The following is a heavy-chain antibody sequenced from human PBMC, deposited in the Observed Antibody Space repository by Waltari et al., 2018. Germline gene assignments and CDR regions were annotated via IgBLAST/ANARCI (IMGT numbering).Heavy chain of an antibody. CDR2: IRYDGSNK. CDR3: AKDVRYAFDI. V-gene: IGHV3-30*02. Sequence: QVQLVESGGGVVQPGGSLRLSCAASGFTLSSSGMHWVRQAPGKGLEWVAFIRYDGSNKYYADSVKGRFTISRDNSKNTLYLQMNSLRAEDTAVYYCAKDVRYAFDIWGQGTMVTVSS. CDR1: GFTLSSSG. J-gene: IGHJ3*02.